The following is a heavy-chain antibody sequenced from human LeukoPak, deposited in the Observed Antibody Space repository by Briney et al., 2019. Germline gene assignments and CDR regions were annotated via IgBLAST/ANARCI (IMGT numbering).Heavy chain of an antibody. V-gene: IGHV1-2*02. CDR1: GYTFTDYF. D-gene: IGHD6-13*01. CDR2: INPHSGDT. CDR3: ARASGYSSRWYWLDP. J-gene: IGHJ5*02. Sequence: ASVKVSCKASGYTFTDYFIHWVRQAPGQGLEWMGWINPHSGDTEYAQRFQGRVTMTRDTSITTAYMELSGLRSDDTAVYYCARASGYSSRWYWLDPWGQGTLVTVSS.